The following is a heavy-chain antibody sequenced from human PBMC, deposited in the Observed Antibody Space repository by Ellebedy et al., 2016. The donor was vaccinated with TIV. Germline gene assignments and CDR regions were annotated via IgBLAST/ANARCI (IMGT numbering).Heavy chain of an antibody. CDR1: GYRFTGHW. Sequence: GESLKISXKGSGYRFTGHWIGWVRQMPGKGLEWMGIINPGDSDTKYSPSFQGQVTISADESISTAYLQWSSLKASDTAMYYCARHGWESLPYWHLDLWGRGTLVTVSS. CDR3: ARHGWESLPYWHLDL. D-gene: IGHD1-26*01. V-gene: IGHV5-51*01. CDR2: INPGDSDT. J-gene: IGHJ2*01.